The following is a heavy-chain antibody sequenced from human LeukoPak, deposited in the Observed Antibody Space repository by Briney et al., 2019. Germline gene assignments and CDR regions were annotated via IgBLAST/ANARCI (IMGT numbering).Heavy chain of an antibody. CDR2: ISSSSSYI. CDR3: ARVGYGSGSSFESEYFDY. V-gene: IGHV3-21*01. J-gene: IGHJ4*02. CDR1: GFTFSSYS. Sequence: PGGSLRLSCAASGFTFSSYSMNWVRQAPGKGLEWVSSISSSSSYIYYADSVKGRFTISRDNAKNSLYLQMNSLRAEDTAVYYCARVGYGSGSSFESEYFDYWGQGTLVTVSS. D-gene: IGHD3-10*01.